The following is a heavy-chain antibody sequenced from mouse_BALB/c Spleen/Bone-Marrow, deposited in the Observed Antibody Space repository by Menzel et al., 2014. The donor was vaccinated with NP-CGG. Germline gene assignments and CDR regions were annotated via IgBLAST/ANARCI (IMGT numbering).Heavy chain of an antibody. J-gene: IGHJ3*01. V-gene: IGHV4-1*02. D-gene: IGHD1-1*01. CDR2: INPDSSTI. Sequence: EVKVIESGGGLVQPGGSLKLSCAASGFDFSRYWMSWVRQAPGKGLEWIGEINPDSSTINYTPSLKDKFIISRDNAKNTLYLQMSKVRSEDTALYYCARRGLLRSQGFAYWGQGTLVTVSA. CDR3: ARRGLLRSQGFAY. CDR1: GFDFSRYW.